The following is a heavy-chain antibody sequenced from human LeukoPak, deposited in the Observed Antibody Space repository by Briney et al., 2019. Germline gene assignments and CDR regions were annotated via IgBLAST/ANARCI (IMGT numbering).Heavy chain of an antibody. CDR3: ARQFDDGHPHFDY. D-gene: IGHD3-9*01. J-gene: IGHJ4*02. CDR2: IYPGDSDT. CDR1: GYGFTTYW. V-gene: IGHV5-51*01. Sequence: GESLKISCKGSGYGFTTYWIVWVRQMPGKGLEWMGIIYPGDSDTTYTPSFQGQVTISADKSINTAYLQWNNLKASDTAIYCARQFDDGHPHFDYWGQGTLVTVSS.